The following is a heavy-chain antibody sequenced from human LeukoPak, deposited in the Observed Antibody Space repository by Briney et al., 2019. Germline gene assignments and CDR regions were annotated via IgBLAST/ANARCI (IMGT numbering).Heavy chain of an antibody. V-gene: IGHV1-2*02. CDR1: GYTFTDYY. CDR2: INPKSGGA. J-gene: IGHJ4*02. CDR3: ARDGDGDYFDY. Sequence: VASVKVSCKASGYTFTDYYMHWVRQAPGQGLEWMGWINPKSGGADYAQKFQGRVTMTRDTSISTAYMEVSRLRSDDTAVYYCARDGDGDYFDYWGQGTLVTVSS. D-gene: IGHD4-17*01.